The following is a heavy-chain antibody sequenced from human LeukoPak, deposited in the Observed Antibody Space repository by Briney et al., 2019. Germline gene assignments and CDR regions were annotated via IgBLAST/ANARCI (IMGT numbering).Heavy chain of an antibody. J-gene: IGHJ6*03. D-gene: IGHD5-24*01. CDR2: IYSGGST. Sequence: PGGSLRLSCAASGFTVSSNYMSWVRQAPGKGLEWVSVIYSGGSTYYADSVKGRFTISRDNSKNTLYLQMNSLRAEDTAVYYCARDHPRKMGLEDYYYMDVWGKGTTVTISS. V-gene: IGHV3-66*01. CDR1: GFTVSSNY. CDR3: ARDHPRKMGLEDYYYMDV.